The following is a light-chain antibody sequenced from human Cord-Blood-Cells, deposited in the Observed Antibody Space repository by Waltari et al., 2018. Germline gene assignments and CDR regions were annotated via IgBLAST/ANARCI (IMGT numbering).Light chain of an antibody. Sequence: DVGLTPSPPSLAVTCGQPASIYCRSSQRLVYSDGNTYLNWFQPRPGQSPRRLIYKVSNGDSGVPDRVSGSGSGTDFTLKISRVESEDVGVYYCMQGTHWPPDTFGQGTRLEIK. CDR3: MQGTHWPPDT. V-gene: IGKV2-30*01. J-gene: IGKJ5*01. CDR1: QRLVYSDGNTY. CDR2: KVS.